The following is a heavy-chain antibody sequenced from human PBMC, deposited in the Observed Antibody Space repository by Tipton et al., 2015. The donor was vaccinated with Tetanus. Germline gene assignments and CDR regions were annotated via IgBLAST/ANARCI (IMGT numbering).Heavy chain of an antibody. D-gene: IGHD6-19*01. J-gene: IGHJ4*02. CDR3: ARAPFDFSDYFDL. V-gene: IGHV3-21*04. CDR2: ISSSSTYI. Sequence: SLRLSCAASGFTFSSYSMNWIRQAPGKGLEWVSSISSSSTYIYYADSVKGRFTISRDNAKNSLYLQLNNLRDEDTAIYFCARAPFDFSDYFDLWGQGTPVTVSS. CDR1: GFTFSSYS.